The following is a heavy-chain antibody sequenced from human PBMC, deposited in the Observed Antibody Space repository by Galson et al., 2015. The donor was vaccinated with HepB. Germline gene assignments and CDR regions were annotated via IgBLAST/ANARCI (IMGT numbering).Heavy chain of an antibody. Sequence: SVKVSCKASGYTFTSYGISWVRQAPGQGLEWMGWISAYNGNTNYAQKLQGRVTMTTDTSTSTAYMQLRSLRSGDTAVYYCARIPLPYSSSWYNWFDPWGQGTLVTVSS. D-gene: IGHD6-13*01. V-gene: IGHV1-18*04. CDR3: ARIPLPYSSSWYNWFDP. CDR2: ISAYNGNT. J-gene: IGHJ5*02. CDR1: GYTFTSYG.